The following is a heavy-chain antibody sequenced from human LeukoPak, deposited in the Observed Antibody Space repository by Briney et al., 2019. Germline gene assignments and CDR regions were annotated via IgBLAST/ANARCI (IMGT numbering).Heavy chain of an antibody. V-gene: IGHV3-49*04. D-gene: IGHD5-12*01. CDR3: TRTVATRGVRYFDY. J-gene: IGHJ4*02. Sequence: GGSLRLXCTASGFTFGDYAMSWVRRAPGKGLEWVGFIRSKAYGVTTEYAASVKGRFTISRDDSKSIAYLQMNSLKTEDTAVYYCTRTVATRGVRYFDYWGQGTLVTVSS. CDR1: GFTFGDYA. CDR2: IRSKAYGVTT.